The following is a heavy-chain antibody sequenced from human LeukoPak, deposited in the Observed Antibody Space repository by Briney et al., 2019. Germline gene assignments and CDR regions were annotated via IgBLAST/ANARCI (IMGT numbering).Heavy chain of an antibody. V-gene: IGHV5-51*01. CDR1: GYSFTSYW. J-gene: IGHJ4*02. Sequence: PGESLKISCKGSGYSFTSYWIGWVRQMSGKGLEWVGIIYPDDSETRYSPSFQDQVTISADKSISTAYLQWSSLKASDTAMYYCARHYPGGDYFIDYWGQGTLVTVSS. CDR2: IYPDDSET. CDR3: ARHYPGGDYFIDY. D-gene: IGHD4-17*01.